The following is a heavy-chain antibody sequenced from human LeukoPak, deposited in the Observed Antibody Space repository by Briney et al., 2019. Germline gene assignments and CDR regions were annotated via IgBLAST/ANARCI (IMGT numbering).Heavy chain of an antibody. D-gene: IGHD3-3*02. V-gene: IGHV4-39*07. Sequence: SETLSLTCTVSGGSISSSSYYWGWIRQPPGKGLEWIGSIYYSGSTYYNPSLKSRVTISVDTSKNQFSLKLSSVTAADTAVYYCARVALGFWFDPWGQGTLVTVSS. CDR1: GGSISSSSYY. CDR3: ARVALGFWFDP. J-gene: IGHJ5*02. CDR2: IYYSGST.